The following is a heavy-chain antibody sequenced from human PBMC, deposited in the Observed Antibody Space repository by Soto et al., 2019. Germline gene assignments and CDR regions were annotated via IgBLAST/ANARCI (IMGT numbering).Heavy chain of an antibody. J-gene: IGHJ5*02. CDR1: GGSISSYY. CDR3: ATMGIAVAGTGGWFDP. D-gene: IGHD6-19*01. CDR2: IYYSGST. V-gene: IGHV4-59*01. Sequence: PSETLSLTCTVSGGSISSYYWSWIRQPPGKGLEWIGYIYYSGSTNYNPSLKSRVTRSVDTSKNQCSLKLSSVTAADTAVYYCATMGIAVAGTGGWFDPWGQGTLVTVSS.